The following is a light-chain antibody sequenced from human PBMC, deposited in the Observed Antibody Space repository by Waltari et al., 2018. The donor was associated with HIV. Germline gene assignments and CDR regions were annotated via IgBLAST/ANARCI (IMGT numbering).Light chain of an antibody. J-gene: IGLJ3*02. CDR3: AAWDDSLSAWV. Sequence: QSVLTQPPSASGTPGQRVTISCSGSSSNIGRNTVNWFQQLPGTAPKLLLYRNNQRPSGVPDRLSGSKSDTSASLAISGLQSEDEADYYCAAWDDSLSAWVFGGGTKLAVL. CDR1: SSNIGRNT. CDR2: RNN. V-gene: IGLV1-44*01.